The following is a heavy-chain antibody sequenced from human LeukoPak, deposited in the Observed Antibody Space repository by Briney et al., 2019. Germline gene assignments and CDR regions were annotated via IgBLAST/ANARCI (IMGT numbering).Heavy chain of an antibody. V-gene: IGHV3-23*01. CDR2: ISGSGGST. D-gene: IGHD1-1*01. J-gene: IGHJ6*02. CDR3: AKSVKGTYHYYYGMDV. CDR1: GFTFSSYA. Sequence: PGGSLRLSCAASGFTFSSYAMSWVRQAPGKGLEWVSAISGSGGSTYYADSVKGRFTISRDNSKNTLYLQMNSLRAEDTAVYYCAKSVKGTYHYYYGMDVWGQGTTVTVSS.